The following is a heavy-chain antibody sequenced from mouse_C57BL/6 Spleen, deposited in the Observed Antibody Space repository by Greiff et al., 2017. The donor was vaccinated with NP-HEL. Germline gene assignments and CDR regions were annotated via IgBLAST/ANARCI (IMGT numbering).Heavy chain of an antibody. CDR3: AREGYGTFAY. CDR2: ISYDGSN. V-gene: IGHV3-6*01. CDR1: GYSITSGYY. D-gene: IGHD2-10*02. J-gene: IGHJ3*01. Sequence: EVKLEELGPGLVKPSQSLSLTCSVTGYSITSGYYWNWIRQFPGNKLEWMGYISYDGSNNYNPSLKNRISITRDTSKNQFFLKLNSVTTEDTATYYCAREGYGTFAYWGQGTLVTVSA.